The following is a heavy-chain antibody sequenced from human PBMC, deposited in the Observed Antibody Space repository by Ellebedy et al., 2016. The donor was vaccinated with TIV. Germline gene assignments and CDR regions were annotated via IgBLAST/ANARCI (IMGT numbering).Heavy chain of an antibody. J-gene: IGHJ5*02. CDR2: IYYSGST. D-gene: IGHD6-13*01. V-gene: IGHV4-59*08. CDR1: GGSISRYY. CDR3: ARRLAYSSSWYEDNEYNWFDP. Sequence: MPSETLSLTCTVSGGSISRYYWSWIRQPPGKGLEWIGYIYYSGSTNYNPSLKSPVTISVDTSKNQFSLKLSSVTAADTAVYYCARRLAYSSSWYEDNEYNWFDPWGQGTLVTVSS.